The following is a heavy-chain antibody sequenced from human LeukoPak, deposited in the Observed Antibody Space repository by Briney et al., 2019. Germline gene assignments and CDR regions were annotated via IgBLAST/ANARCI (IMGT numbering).Heavy chain of an antibody. D-gene: IGHD3-22*01. V-gene: IGHV4-30-4*01. J-gene: IGHJ4*02. CDR3: ARVYYYDNSGYGKDYFDY. Sequence: TLSLTCTVSGGSIRSGDYYWIWIRQPPGKGLEWIVYICYSWSTYYNPSLKSRVTISVDTSKTQFSLKLRSVTAADPAVYYCARVYYYDNSGYGKDYFDYWGQGTLVTVSS. CDR1: GGSIRSGDYY. CDR2: ICYSWST.